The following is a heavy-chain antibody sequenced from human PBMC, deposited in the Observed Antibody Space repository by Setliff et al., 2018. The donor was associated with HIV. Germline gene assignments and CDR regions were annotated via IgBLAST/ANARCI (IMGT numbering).Heavy chain of an antibody. D-gene: IGHD1-1*01. V-gene: IGHV3-30*02. J-gene: IGHJ3*02. CDR3: AKARLVWSDFPFGNDAFDI. Sequence: GESLKISCAASGFTFSTYGMHWVRQAPGKGLEWVAFIRYDGRNKYFTDSVKGRFTISRDNSKNTLYLQMNSLRPEDTAVYYCAKARLVWSDFPFGNDAFDIWGQGTMVTVSS. CDR2: IRYDGRNK. CDR1: GFTFSTYG.